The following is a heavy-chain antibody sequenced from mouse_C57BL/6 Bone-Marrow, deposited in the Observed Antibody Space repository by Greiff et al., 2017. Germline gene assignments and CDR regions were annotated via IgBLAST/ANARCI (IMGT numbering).Heavy chain of an antibody. CDR2: IDPSDSET. D-gene: IGHD1-1*01. J-gene: IGHJ2*01. CDR1: GYTFTSYW. Sequence: QVQLQQPGAELVRPGSSVKLSCKASGYTFTSYWMHWVKQRPIQGLEWIGNIDPSDSETHYNQKFKDKATLTVDKSSSTAYMQLSSLTSEDSAVYYCARRDYGSSLADYWGQGTTLTVSS. CDR3: ARRDYGSSLADY. V-gene: IGHV1-52*01.